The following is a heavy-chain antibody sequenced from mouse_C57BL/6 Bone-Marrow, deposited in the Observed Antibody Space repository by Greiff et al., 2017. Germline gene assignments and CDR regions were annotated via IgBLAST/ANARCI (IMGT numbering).Heavy chain of an antibody. J-gene: IGHJ4*01. Sequence: EVQLVESGAGLVKPGGSLKLSCAASGFTFSSYAMSWVRQTPEKRLEWVAYISSGGDYIYYADTVKGRFTISRDNARNTLYLQMSSLKSEDTAKYYCKRPYVHYAMDYWGQGTSVTVSS. CDR1: GFTFSSYA. D-gene: IGHD2-12*01. CDR2: ISSGGDYI. V-gene: IGHV5-9-1*02. CDR3: KRPYVHYAMDY.